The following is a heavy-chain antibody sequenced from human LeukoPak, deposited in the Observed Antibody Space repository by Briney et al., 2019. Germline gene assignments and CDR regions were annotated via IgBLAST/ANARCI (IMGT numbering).Heavy chain of an antibody. J-gene: IGHJ6*02. CDR3: AREDLWLRTMDV. CDR1: GGTFSSYA. CDR2: IIPIFGTA. D-gene: IGHD3-9*01. Sequence: SSVKVSCKASGGTFSSYAISWVRQAPGQGLEWMGGIIPIFGTANYAQKFQGRVTITADESTSTAYMELSSLRSEDTAVYYCAREDLWLRTMDVWGPGSTVTVSS. V-gene: IGHV1-69*01.